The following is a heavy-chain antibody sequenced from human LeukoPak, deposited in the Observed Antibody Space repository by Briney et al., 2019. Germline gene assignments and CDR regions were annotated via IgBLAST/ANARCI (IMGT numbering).Heavy chain of an antibody. CDR2: ISGDSTDI. CDR1: GITFSNYG. CDR3: ARRGYSDSSGYDY. D-gene: IGHD3-22*01. J-gene: IGHJ4*02. V-gene: IGHV3-21*01. Sequence: GGTLRLSCAASGITFSNYGMSWVRQSPGKGLEWVSSISGDSTDIYYADSLMGRSTISRDNAKNSLYLQINSLRAEDTAIYYCARRGYSDSSGYDYWGQGTLVTVSS.